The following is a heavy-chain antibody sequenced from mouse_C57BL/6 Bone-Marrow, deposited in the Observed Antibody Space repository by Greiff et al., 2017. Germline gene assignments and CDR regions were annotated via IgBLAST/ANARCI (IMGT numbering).Heavy chain of an antibody. CDR2: INPNNGGT. CDR1: GYTFTDYN. D-gene: IGHD1-1*01. J-gene: IGHJ1*03. Sequence: EVQLQQSGPELVKPGASVKMSCKASGYTFTDYNMHWVKQSHGKSLEWIGYINPNNGGTSYNQKFKGKATLTVNKSSSTAYMELRSLKSEDSAVYYCARERYYYGSSFYWYFDVWGTGTTVTVSS. V-gene: IGHV1-22*01. CDR3: ARERYYYGSSFYWYFDV.